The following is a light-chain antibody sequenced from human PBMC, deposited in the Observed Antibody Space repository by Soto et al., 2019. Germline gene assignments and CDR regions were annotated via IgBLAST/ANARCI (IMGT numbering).Light chain of an antibody. V-gene: IGLV2-14*01. J-gene: IGLJ3*02. CDR1: SSDVDGYNY. CDR3: SSYTSSSTGV. CDR2: DVS. Sequence: QSVLTQPASVSGSPGQSITISCIGTSSDVDGYNYVSWYQQHPGKAPKLMIYDVSNRPSGVSNRFSGSQSGNTASLTISGLQAEDEADYYCSSYTSSSTGVFGGGTKLTVL.